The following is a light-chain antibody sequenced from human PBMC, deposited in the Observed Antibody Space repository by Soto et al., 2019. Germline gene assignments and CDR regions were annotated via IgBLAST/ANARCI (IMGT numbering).Light chain of an antibody. J-gene: IGLJ3*02. Sequence: QSVLTQPPSISGAPGQSITISCTGSSANIGAGYDVHWYQQFPGTAPKLLIYDNDKRPSGIPDRFSGSKSGTSATLGITGLQTGDEADYYCATWDSSLTAGVFGGGTKLTVL. CDR3: ATWDSSLTAGV. CDR2: DND. CDR1: SANIGAGYD. V-gene: IGLV1-51*01.